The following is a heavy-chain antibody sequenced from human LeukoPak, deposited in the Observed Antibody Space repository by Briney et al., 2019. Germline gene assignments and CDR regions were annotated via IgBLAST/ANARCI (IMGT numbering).Heavy chain of an antibody. CDR2: ISAYNGNT. J-gene: IGHJ4*02. D-gene: IGHD6-6*01. Sequence: ASVKVSCKASGYTFTSYGISWVRRAPGQGLECMGWISAYNGNTNYAQKLQGRVTMTTDTSTSTAYMELSSLRSEDTPVYYCATLKLAARRFYYFDYWGQGTLVTVSS. CDR1: GYTFTSYG. CDR3: ATLKLAARRFYYFDY. V-gene: IGHV1-18*01.